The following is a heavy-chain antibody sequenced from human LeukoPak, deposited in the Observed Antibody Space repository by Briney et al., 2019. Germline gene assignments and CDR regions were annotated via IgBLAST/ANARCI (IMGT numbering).Heavy chain of an antibody. CDR3: ARLYSGYDLGFDY. Sequence: SETLSLTCTVSGGSIRSSSYYWGWIRQPPGKGLEWIGSIYYSGSTYYNPSLKSRVTISVDTSKNQFSLKLSSVTAADTAVYYCARLYSGYDLGFDYWGQGTLVTVSS. CDR2: IYYSGST. V-gene: IGHV4-39*01. D-gene: IGHD5-12*01. J-gene: IGHJ4*02. CDR1: GGSIRSSSYY.